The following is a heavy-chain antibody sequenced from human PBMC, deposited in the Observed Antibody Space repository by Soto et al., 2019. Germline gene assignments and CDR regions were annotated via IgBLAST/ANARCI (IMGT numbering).Heavy chain of an antibody. D-gene: IGHD6-13*01. CDR2: IYTSGST. CDR1: GGSFSDYY. V-gene: IGHV4-4*07. J-gene: IGHJ6*02. CDR3: ARDLTAAAGTGGMDV. Sequence: PSETLSLTCSVYGGSFSDYYWSWIRQPAGKGLEWIGRIYTSGSTNYNPSLKSRVTMSVDTSKNQFSLKLSSVTAADTAVYYCARDLTAAAGTGGMDVWGQGTTVTVSS.